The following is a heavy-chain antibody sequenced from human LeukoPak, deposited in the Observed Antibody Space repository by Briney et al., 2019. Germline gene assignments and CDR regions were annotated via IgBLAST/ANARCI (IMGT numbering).Heavy chain of an antibody. J-gene: IGHJ3*02. CDR2: IYSGGGA. CDR3: AKFPIVVVITGDAFDI. Sequence: GGSLRLSCAASGFTVSSNYMSWVRQAPGKGLECVSVIYSGGGAYYADSVKGRFTISRDNSKNTLYLQMNSLRAEDTAVYYCAKFPIVVVITGDAFDIWGQGTMVTVSS. CDR1: GFTVSSNY. V-gene: IGHV3-53*01. D-gene: IGHD3-22*01.